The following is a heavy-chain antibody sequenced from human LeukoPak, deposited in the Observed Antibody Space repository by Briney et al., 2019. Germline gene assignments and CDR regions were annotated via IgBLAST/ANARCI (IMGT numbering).Heavy chain of an antibody. CDR1: GDRFTTYW. CDR2: IYPGDSDT. CDR3: ARVLIRGDEIDY. V-gene: IGHV5-51*01. D-gene: IGHD2-21*01. J-gene: IGHJ4*02. Sequence: RVESLKISYKSSGDRFTTYWIAWVRQMPGKGLEWMGIIYPGDSDTRYSPSFQGQVTISADKSISTAYLQWTSLKASDSAMYYCARVLIRGDEIDYWGQGTLVTVSS.